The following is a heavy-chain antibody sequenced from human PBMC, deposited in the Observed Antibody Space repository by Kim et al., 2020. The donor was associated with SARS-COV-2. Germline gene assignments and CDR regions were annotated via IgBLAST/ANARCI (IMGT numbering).Heavy chain of an antibody. V-gene: IGHV4-30-2*01. CDR2: INHSGSN. J-gene: IGHJ6*03. CDR3: AKGRSSWWGAGYYYYMDL. D-gene: IGHD6-13*01. Sequence: SETLSLTCAVSGGSISSGGYSWIWLRQRPGQGWVWIGYINHSGSNYYNLSLKGRVTISVDRSKDPFSLKLSSVTAADTAVYYCAKGRSSWWGAGYYYYMDLWGQGTPVTVSS. CDR1: GGSISSGGYS.